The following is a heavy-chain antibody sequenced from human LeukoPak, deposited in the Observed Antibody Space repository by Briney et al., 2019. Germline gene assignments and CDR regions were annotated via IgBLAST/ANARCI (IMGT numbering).Heavy chain of an antibody. Sequence: GGSLRLSCASSGFTFSDHFMDWVRQAPGKGLVWVSRINSDGSITTYADSVKGRFTISRDNAKNTLYLQMNSLRAEDTAVYYCAGGISATGGGWGQGTMVTVSS. V-gene: IGHV3-74*01. D-gene: IGHD6-13*01. J-gene: IGHJ3*01. CDR1: GFTFSDHF. CDR2: INSDGSIT. CDR3: AGGISATGGG.